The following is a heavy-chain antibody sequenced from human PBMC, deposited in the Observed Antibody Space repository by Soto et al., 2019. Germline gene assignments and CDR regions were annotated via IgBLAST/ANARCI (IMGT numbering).Heavy chain of an antibody. CDR1: GFTFSSYE. J-gene: IGHJ4*02. CDR3: ARAAAGTQVGY. D-gene: IGHD6-13*01. Sequence: LRLSCAASGFTFSSYEMNWVRQAPGKGLEWVSYISSSGSTIYYADSVKGRFTISRDNAKNSLYLQMNSLRAEDTAVYYCARAAAGTQVGYWGQGTLVTVSS. V-gene: IGHV3-48*03. CDR2: ISSSGSTI.